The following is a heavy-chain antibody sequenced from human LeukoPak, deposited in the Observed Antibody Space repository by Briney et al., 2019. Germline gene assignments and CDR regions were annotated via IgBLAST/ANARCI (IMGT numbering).Heavy chain of an antibody. J-gene: IGHJ3*02. Sequence: SETLSLTCTVSGGSISSYYWSWIRQPAGKGLEWIGRIYTSGSTNYNPSLKSRATISVDTSKNQFSLKLSSVTAADTAVYYCARRAKDTMVRGVNDAFDIWGQGTMVTVSS. CDR3: ARRAKDTMVRGVNDAFDI. CDR2: IYTSGST. V-gene: IGHV4-4*07. D-gene: IGHD3-10*01. CDR1: GGSISSYY.